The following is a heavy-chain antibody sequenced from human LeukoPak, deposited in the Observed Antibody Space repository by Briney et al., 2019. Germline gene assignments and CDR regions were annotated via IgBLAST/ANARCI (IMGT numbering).Heavy chain of an antibody. V-gene: IGHV3-11*06. J-gene: IGHJ4*02. CDR2: ISSSSSYT. CDR3: ARGTGTTAYFDY. Sequence: PGGSLRLSCAASGXTFSDYYMSWIRQAPGKGLEWVSYISSSSSYTKYGDSVKGRFTISRDNAKNSLYLQVNSLRAEDTAVYYCARGTGTTAYFDYWGQGTLVTVSS. CDR1: GXTFSDYY. D-gene: IGHD1-1*01.